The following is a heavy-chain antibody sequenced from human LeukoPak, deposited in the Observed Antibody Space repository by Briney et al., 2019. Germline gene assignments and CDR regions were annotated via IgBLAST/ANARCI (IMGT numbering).Heavy chain of an antibody. D-gene: IGHD2-2*01. CDR3: ARRRGLGYCSSTSCYAGYFDY. V-gene: IGHV3-9*01. J-gene: IGHJ4*02. Sequence: PGGSLRLSCAASGFTFDDYAMHWVRQAPGKGLEWVSGISWNSGSIGYADSVKGRFTISRDNAKNSLYLRMNSLRAEDTALYYCARRRGLGYCSSTSCYAGYFDYWGQGTLVTVSS. CDR2: ISWNSGSI. CDR1: GFTFDDYA.